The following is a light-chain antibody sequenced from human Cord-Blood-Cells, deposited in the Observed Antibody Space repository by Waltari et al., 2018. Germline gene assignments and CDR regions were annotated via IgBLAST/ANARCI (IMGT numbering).Light chain of an antibody. CDR2: GAS. Sequence: EIVLTQSPGTLSLSPGERATLSCRASQSVSSSYLAWYQQKPGQDPRLLIYGASSRATGIPDRFSGSGSGTDFTLTISRLEPEDFAVYYCQQYGSSPFTFGGGTKVEIK. J-gene: IGKJ4*01. CDR3: QQYGSSPFT. CDR1: QSVSSSY. V-gene: IGKV3-20*01.